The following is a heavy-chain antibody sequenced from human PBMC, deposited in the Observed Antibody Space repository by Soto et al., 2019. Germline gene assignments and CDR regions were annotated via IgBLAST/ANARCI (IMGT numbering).Heavy chain of an antibody. CDR3: ARAFRYYYDSSGYPDY. Sequence: GGSLRLSCAASGFTVSNNYMTWVRQAPGKGLEWVSVIYSDGSTYYADSVRGRFTISRDNSKNTLYLQMNSLRSEDTAVYYCARAFRYYYDSSGYPDYWGQGTLVTVSS. CDR1: GFTVSNNY. CDR2: IYSDGST. V-gene: IGHV3-53*05. J-gene: IGHJ4*02. D-gene: IGHD3-22*01.